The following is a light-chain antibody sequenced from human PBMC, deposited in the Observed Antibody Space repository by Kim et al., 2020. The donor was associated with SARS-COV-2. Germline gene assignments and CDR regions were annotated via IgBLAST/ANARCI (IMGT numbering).Light chain of an antibody. V-gene: IGKV1-33*01. CDR1: QDIKKN. CDR2: DAS. J-gene: IGKJ2*01. Sequence: DILMTQSPSSLSASIRDRVIITCRATQDIKKNLNWYQQKPGEAPKLLIYDASNLQIGVPSRFSGSGSGTDFTLTITSLQPEDIATYYCLQYDNLPYTFGQGTKLEI. CDR3: LQYDNLPYT.